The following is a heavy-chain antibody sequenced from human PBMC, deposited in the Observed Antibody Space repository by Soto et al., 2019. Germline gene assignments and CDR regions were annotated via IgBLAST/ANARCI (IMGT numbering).Heavy chain of an antibody. CDR2: FDPEDGET. CDR1: GYTLTELS. Sequence: GASVKVSCKVSGYTLTELSMHCVRQAPGKGLEWMGGFDPEDGETIYAQKFQGRVTMTEDTSTDTAYMELSSLRSEDTAVYYCATDLPRYGDYELDYWGQGTLVTVPQ. CDR3: ATDLPRYGDYELDY. J-gene: IGHJ4*02. V-gene: IGHV1-24*01. D-gene: IGHD4-17*01.